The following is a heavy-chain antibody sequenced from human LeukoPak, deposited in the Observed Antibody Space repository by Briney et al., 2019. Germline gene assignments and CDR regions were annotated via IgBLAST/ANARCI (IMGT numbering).Heavy chain of an antibody. V-gene: IGHV1-18*01. CDR3: ARPRGYCSSTSCQKKYYYGMDV. Sequence: GASVKVSCKASGYTFTSYGISWVRQAPGQGLEWMGWISAYNGNTNYAQKLQGRVTVTTDTSTSTAYMELRSLRSDDTAVYYCARPRGYCSSTSCQKKYYYGMDVWGQGTTVTVSS. CDR2: ISAYNGNT. J-gene: IGHJ6*02. D-gene: IGHD2-2*01. CDR1: GYTFTSYG.